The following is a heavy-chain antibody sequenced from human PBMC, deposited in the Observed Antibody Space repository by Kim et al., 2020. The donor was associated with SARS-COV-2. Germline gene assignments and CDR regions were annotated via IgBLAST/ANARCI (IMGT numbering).Heavy chain of an antibody. CDR3: ATSPSIAAASWFDP. V-gene: IGHV1-24*01. D-gene: IGHD6-13*01. CDR1: GYTLIELS. J-gene: IGHJ5*02. CDR2: FDPEDGET. Sequence: ASVKVSCKVSGYTLIELSMHWVRQAPGKGLEWMGGFDPEDGETIYAQKFQGRVTMTEETSTDTAYMELSSLRSEDTAVYYCATSPSIAAASWFDPWGQGTLVTVSS.